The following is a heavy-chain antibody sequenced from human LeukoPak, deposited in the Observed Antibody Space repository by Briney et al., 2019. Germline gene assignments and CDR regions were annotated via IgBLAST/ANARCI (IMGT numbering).Heavy chain of an antibody. CDR3: ARGRGKITMVRGSLLWGSFDGMDV. V-gene: IGHV4-34*01. CDR2: INHSGST. Sequence: SETLSLTCAVYGGSYSGYYWSWIRQRPGKGLEWIGEINHSGSTNYNPSLKSRVTISVDTSKNQFSLKLSSVTAADTAVYYCARGRGKITMVRGSLLWGSFDGMDVWGQGTTVTVPS. J-gene: IGHJ6*02. CDR1: GGSYSGYY. D-gene: IGHD3-10*01.